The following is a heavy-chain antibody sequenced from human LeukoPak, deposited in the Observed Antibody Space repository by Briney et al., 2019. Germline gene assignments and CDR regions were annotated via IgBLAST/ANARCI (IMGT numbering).Heavy chain of an antibody. D-gene: IGHD3-9*01. CDR3: ARDRVTIFPRDAFDI. J-gene: IGHJ3*02. V-gene: IGHV4-59*12. Sequence: SETLSLTCTVSGGSISSYYWSWIRQPPGKGLEWIGYIYYSGSTNYNPSLKSRVTISVDTSKNQFSLKLSPVTAADTAVYYCARDRVTIFPRDAFDIWGQGTMVTVSS. CDR1: GGSISSYY. CDR2: IYYSGST.